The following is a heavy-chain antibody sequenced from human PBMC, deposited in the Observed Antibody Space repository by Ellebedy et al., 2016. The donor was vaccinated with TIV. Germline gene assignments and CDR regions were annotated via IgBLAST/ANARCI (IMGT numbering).Heavy chain of an antibody. V-gene: IGHV1-18*01. CDR2: ISAYNGNT. J-gene: IGHJ4*02. Sequence: ASVKVSXXASGYTFTSYGIGWVRQAPGQGLEWMGWISAYNGNTNYIQKLQGRVTMTTDTSTSTASMELRSLTSDDTAVYYCARETIAVPNTFRSIPNDYWGQGTLVTVSS. CDR3: ARETIAVPNTFRSIPNDY. D-gene: IGHD6-19*01. CDR1: GYTFTSYG.